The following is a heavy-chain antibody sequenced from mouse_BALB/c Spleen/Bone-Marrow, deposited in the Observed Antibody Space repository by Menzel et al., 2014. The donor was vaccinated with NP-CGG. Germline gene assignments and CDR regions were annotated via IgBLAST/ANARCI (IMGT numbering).Heavy chain of an antibody. CDR3: ARSDYRFDPLPY. V-gene: IGHV1-69*01. D-gene: IGHD2-14*01. Sequence: GAELVMPGASVKMSCKASGHTFTDYWMHWVKQRPGQGLEWIGAIDTSDSYTSYNQKFKGKATLTVDESSSTAYMQLSSLTSEDSAVYYCARSDYRFDPLPYWGQGTLVTVSA. CDR1: GHTFTDYW. CDR2: IDTSDSYT. J-gene: IGHJ3*01.